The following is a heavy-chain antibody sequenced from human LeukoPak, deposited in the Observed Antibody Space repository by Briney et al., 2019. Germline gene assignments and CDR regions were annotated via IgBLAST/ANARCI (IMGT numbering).Heavy chain of an antibody. CDR2: INPNSGGT. J-gene: IGHJ5*02. CDR1: GYTFTGYY. CDR3: AREYCSSTSCYDNWFDP. D-gene: IGHD2-2*01. Sequence: ASVKVSCKASGYTFTGYYIHWVRQAPGQGLEWMGWINPNSGGTNYAQKFQGRVTMTRDTSISTAYMELSRLRSDDAGVYYCAREYCSSTSCYDNWFDPWGQGTLVTVSS. V-gene: IGHV1-2*02.